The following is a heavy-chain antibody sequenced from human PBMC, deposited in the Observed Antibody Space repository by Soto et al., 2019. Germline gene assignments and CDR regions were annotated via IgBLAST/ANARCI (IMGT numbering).Heavy chain of an antibody. V-gene: IGHV1-2*04. CDR2: INPNSGGT. D-gene: IGHD3-3*01. J-gene: IGHJ4*02. CDR1: GYTFTGYY. CDR3: ARSVTIFGVVIFDY. Sequence: AASVKVSCKSSGYTFTGYYMHWVRQAPGQGLEWMGWINPNSGGTNYAQKFQGWVTMTRDTSISTAYMELSRLRSDDTAVYYCARSVTIFGVVIFDYWGQGTLVTVSS.